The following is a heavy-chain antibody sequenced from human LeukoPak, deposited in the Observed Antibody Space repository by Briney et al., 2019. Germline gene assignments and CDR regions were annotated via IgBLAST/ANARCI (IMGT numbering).Heavy chain of an antibody. J-gene: IGHJ4*02. V-gene: IGHV3-74*01. CDR1: GFTVSNHC. CDR3: AREVEVGLGFDY. D-gene: IGHD3-22*01. Sequence: GGSLRLSCASSGFTVSNHCMHWVRQAPGKGLVWVSRICSDGTKYYADSVKGRSTISRDDAKNTPSLQMNSLRAEDTAVYYCAREVEVGLGFDYWGQGSLVTVSS. CDR2: ICSDGTK.